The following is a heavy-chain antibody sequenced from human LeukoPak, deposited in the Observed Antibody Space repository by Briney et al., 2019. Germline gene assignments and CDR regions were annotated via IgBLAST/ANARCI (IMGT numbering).Heavy chain of an antibody. CDR3: AKEGEQRTSSRWHGIDY. V-gene: IGHV3-53*04. CDR2: IYSGGST. Sequence: QSGGSLRLSCAASGFTVSSNYMSWVRQAPGKGLEWVSVIYSGGSTYYADSVKGRFTISRHNSKNTLYLQMNSLRAEDTAVYYCAKEGEQRTSSRWHGIDYWGQGTLVTVSS. CDR1: GFTVSSNY. J-gene: IGHJ4*02. D-gene: IGHD6-13*01.